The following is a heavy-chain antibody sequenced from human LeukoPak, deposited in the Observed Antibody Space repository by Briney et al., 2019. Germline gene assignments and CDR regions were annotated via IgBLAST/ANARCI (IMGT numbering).Heavy chain of an antibody. CDR3: ARAHYGSGSINWFDP. D-gene: IGHD3-10*01. CDR2: INHSGST. CDR1: GGSFSGYY. Sequence: SETLSLTCAVYGGSFSGYYWSWIRRPPGKGLEWIGEINHSGSTNYNPSLNSRVTISVDTSKNQFSLKLSSVTAADTAVYYCARAHYGSGSINWFDPWGQGTLVTVSS. V-gene: IGHV4-34*01. J-gene: IGHJ5*02.